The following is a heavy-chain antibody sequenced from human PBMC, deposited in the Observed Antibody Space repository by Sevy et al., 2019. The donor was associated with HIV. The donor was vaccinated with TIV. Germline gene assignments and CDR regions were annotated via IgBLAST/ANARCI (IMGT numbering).Heavy chain of an antibody. J-gene: IGHJ4*01. CDR2: ISGSGGST. CDR1: GFTFSSYA. D-gene: IGHD3-22*01. Sequence: GESLKISCAASGFTFSSYAMSWVRQAPGKGRGWVSAISGSGGSTYYADSVKGRLTISRDNSKNTLYLQMNSLRAEDTAVYYCAKAHYDQPFDYWGQGTLVTVSS. CDR3: AKAHYDQPFDY. V-gene: IGHV3-23*01.